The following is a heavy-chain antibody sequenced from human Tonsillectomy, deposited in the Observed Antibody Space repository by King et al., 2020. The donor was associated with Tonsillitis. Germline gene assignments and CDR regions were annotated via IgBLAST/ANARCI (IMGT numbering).Heavy chain of an antibody. Sequence: LVQSGAEVKKPGASVKVSCTPSGYTFSVYYVHWVRQAPGQGLEWMGWIDPKSGRTNYAQKFQGRVTMTRDTSISTVYMELSRLRSDDTAVYYCARALYLLLPPGMDVWGKGTTVTVSS. D-gene: IGHD2-15*01. J-gene: IGHJ6*04. CDR1: GYTFSVYY. V-gene: IGHV1-2*02. CDR2: IDPKSGRT. CDR3: ARALYLLLPPGMDV.